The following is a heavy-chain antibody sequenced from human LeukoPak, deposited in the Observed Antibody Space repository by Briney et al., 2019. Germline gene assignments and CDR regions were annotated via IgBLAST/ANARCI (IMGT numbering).Heavy chain of an antibody. J-gene: IGHJ3*01. Sequence: PSETLSLTCTVSGDSIISNIYWWDWVRLSPGKGLEWIGATFYTGRTFYSPSLKSRVTISVDTSKNQFSLDLSSATAADTAVYYCARRRHNFDFYDVWGQGTRVTVSS. D-gene: IGHD3/OR15-3a*01. CDR1: GDSIISNIYW. V-gene: IGHV4-39*01. CDR2: TFYTGRT. CDR3: ARRRHNFDFYDV.